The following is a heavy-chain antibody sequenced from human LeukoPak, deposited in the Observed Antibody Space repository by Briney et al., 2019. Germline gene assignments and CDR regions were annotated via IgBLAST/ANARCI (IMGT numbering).Heavy chain of an antibody. D-gene: IGHD5-12*01. V-gene: IGHV3-73*01. J-gene: IGHJ4*02. CDR2: IRSKANSYAT. CDR1: GFTFSGSA. Sequence: AGGSLRLSCAASGFTFSGSAMHWVRQASGKGLEWGGRIRSKANSYATAYAASVKGRFTISRDDSKNTAYLQMNSLKTEDTAVYYCTAIVATSGGVDYWGQGTLVTVSS. CDR3: TAIVATSGGVDY.